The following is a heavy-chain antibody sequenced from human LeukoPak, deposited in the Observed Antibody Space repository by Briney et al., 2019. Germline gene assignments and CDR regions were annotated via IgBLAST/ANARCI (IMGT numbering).Heavy chain of an antibody. V-gene: IGHV1-2*02. D-gene: IGHD6-19*01. CDR1: GYTFTVYY. CDR3: ARGGGSQWLAYYYYMDV. CDR2: INPNSGGT. Sequence: ASVTVSCKASGYTFTVYYMHWVRQAPGQGLEWMGWINPNSGGTNYAQKFQGRVTMTRDTSISTAYMELSRLRSDDTAVYYCARGGGSQWLAYYYYMDVWGKGTTVTVSS. J-gene: IGHJ6*03.